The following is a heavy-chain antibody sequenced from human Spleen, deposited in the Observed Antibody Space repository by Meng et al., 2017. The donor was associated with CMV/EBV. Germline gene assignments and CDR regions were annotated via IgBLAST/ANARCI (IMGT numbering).Heavy chain of an antibody. J-gene: IGHJ3*02. CDR2: ISWRSNSI. CDR3: AKWGLVVNAFDS. D-gene: IGHD1-26*01. V-gene: IGHV3-9*02. Sequence: SLKISCAASGVTSHDYAMHWVRQAPGKGLEWVSGISWRSNSIDYADSVKGRFIISRDNAKNSLYLQMNRLRAEDTALYYCAKWGLVVNAFDSWGQGTMVTVSS. CDR1: GVTSHDYA.